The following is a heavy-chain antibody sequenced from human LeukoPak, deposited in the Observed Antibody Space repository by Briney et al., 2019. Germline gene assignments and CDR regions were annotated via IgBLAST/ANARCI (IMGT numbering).Heavy chain of an antibody. J-gene: IGHJ4*02. CDR2: ISSGSSAI. V-gene: IGHV3-21*01. CDR3: AKDSYDSSGYHLGFDY. Sequence: GGSLRLSCEASGFTFTTYSMTWVRQAPGKGLEWVSIISSGSSAIFSADALKGRFTISRDDAKNLLYLDMNSLRAEDTAVYYCAKDSYDSSGYHLGFDYWGQGTLVTVSS. D-gene: IGHD3-22*01. CDR1: GFTFTTYS.